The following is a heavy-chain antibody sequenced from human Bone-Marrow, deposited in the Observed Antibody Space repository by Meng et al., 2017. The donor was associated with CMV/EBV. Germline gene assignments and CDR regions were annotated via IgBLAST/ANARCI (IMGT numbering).Heavy chain of an antibody. J-gene: IGHJ3*02. CDR3: AGDIVVVPAAVGAFDT. V-gene: IGHV4-39*01. CDR2: IYYRGST. Sequence: WGSLRLTCTVSGGSMSKSSYYWAWIRQPPGKGLEWIGSIYYRGSTFYNPSLKSRVTISVDTSKNQFSLKLSSVTAADTAVYYCAGDIVVVPAAVGAFDTWGQGTMVTVSS. D-gene: IGHD2-2*01. CDR1: GGSMSKSSYY.